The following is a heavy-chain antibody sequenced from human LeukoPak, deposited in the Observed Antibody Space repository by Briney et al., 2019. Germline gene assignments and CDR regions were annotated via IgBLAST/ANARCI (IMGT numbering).Heavy chain of an antibody. J-gene: IGHJ6*03. D-gene: IGHD3-16*01. V-gene: IGHV3-48*03. CDR2: ISSSGSTI. CDR3: ARATYVWGSSHHYYYYMDV. Sequence: GGSLRLSCAASGFTFSSYEMNWVRQAPGKGLEWVSYISSSGSTIYYADSVKGRFTISRDNAKNSLYLQMNSLRAEDTAVYYCARATYVWGSSHHYYYYMDVWGKGTTVTVSS. CDR1: GFTFSSYE.